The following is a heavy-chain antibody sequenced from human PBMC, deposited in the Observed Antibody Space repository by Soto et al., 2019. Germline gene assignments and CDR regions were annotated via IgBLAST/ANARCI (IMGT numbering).Heavy chain of an antibody. Sequence: QLQLQESGPGLVKPSETLSLTCTVSGGSISSSSYYWGWIRQPPGKGLEWIGSIYYSGSTYYNPPLTSRVPISVDTSQNQFSLKLSSVTAPDTAVYYCARHTPAISISDHWGQGTLVTVSS. CDR1: GGSISSSSYY. D-gene: IGHD2-15*01. V-gene: IGHV4-39*01. CDR3: ARHTPAISISDH. CDR2: IYYSGST. J-gene: IGHJ4*02.